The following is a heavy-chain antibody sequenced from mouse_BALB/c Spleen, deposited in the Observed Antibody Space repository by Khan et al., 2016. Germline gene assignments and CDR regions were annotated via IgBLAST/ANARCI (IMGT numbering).Heavy chain of an antibody. CDR2: IWAGGST. V-gene: IGHV2-9*02. CDR3: ARDGPFDSTAFAY. CDR1: GFSLTSYG. D-gene: IGHD1-2*01. J-gene: IGHJ3*01. Sequence: QVQLKESGPGLVAPSQSLSITCTVSGFSLTSYGVHWVRQPPGKGLEWLGVIWAGGSTNYNSALMSRLSISKDTSKSQVFLEMNSLRTDDAAMYDCARDGPFDSTAFAYWGQGTLVTVSA.